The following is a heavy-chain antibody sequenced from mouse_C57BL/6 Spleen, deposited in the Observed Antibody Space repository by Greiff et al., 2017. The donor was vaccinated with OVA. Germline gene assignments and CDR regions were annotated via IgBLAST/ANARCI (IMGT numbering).Heavy chain of an antibody. V-gene: IGHV10-3*01. CDR3: VREGYYYGSSSHYYAMDY. D-gene: IGHD1-1*01. J-gene: IGHJ4*01. CDR1: GFTFNTYA. CDR2: IRSKSSNYAT. Sequence: EVQLVESGGGLVQPKGSLKLSCAASGFTFNTYAMHWVRQAPGKGLEWVARIRSKSSNYATYYADSVKDRFTISRDDSQSMLYLQMNNLKTEDTAMYYCVREGYYYGSSSHYYAMDYWGQGTSVTVSS.